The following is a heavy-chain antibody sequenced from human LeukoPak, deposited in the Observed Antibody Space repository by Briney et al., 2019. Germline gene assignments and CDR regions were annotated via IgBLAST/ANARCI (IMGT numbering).Heavy chain of an antibody. V-gene: IGHV1-69*13. D-gene: IGHD3-22*01. CDR2: IIPIYGSA. CDR1: GGSFTFTSHA. J-gene: IGHJ3*02. CDR3: AGFFYDNSGDAFDI. Sequence: SVTVSCTASGGSFTFTSHAISWVRQAPGQGLEWMGGIIPIYGSATYAQKFQGRVTITSDESTRTVYMELSSLRPEDSAVHYCAGFFYDNSGDAFDIWGQGTMVTVSS.